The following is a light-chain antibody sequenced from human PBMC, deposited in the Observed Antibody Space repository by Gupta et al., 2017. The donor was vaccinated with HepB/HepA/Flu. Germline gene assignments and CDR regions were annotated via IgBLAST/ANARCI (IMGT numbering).Light chain of an antibody. CDR1: QGISEY. CDR3: QPVYSYPRT. Sequence: DIQLTQSPSFLSASVGASVTITCRASQGISEYLAWFQQRPGKALNLLIYAASTLQSGVPSRFSGSGSGAEFSLSISGLQTEDVATYYYQPVYSYPRTFGHGTKVEI. V-gene: IGKV1-9*01. J-gene: IGKJ1*01. CDR2: AAS.